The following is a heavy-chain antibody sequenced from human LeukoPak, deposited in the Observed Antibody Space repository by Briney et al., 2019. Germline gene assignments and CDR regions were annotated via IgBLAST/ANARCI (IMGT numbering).Heavy chain of an antibody. CDR2: ISSNGGET. D-gene: IGHD3-22*01. CDR1: GFSFSSYV. Sequence: HPGGSLRLSCAASGFSFSSYVMHWVRQAPGKGLEYVSAISSNGGETYYADSVKGRFTISRDNAKNSLYLQMNSLRAEDTAVYYCASYDSSGYYYAEHWGQGTLVTVSS. J-gene: IGHJ4*02. V-gene: IGHV3-64*02. CDR3: ASYDSSGYYYAEH.